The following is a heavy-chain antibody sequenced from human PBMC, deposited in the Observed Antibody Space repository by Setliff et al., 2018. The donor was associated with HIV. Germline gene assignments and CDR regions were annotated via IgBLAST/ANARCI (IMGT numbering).Heavy chain of an antibody. CDR2: MNPNSGNT. CDR1: GSTFSTYD. V-gene: IGHV1-8*01. CDR3: ASSWSRVPYYGMDV. Sequence: ASVKVSCKASGSTFSTYDINWVRQAPGQGPEWMGWMNPNSGNTGYAPKLQGRVTMTGNTSISTAYMELSSLRSDDTAVYYCASSWSRVPYYGMDVWGQGTTVTVSS. D-gene: IGHD6-13*01. J-gene: IGHJ6*02.